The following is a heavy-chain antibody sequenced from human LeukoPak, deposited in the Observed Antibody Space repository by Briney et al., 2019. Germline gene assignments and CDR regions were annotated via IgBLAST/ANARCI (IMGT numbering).Heavy chain of an antibody. J-gene: IGHJ5*02. V-gene: IGHV1-8*01. D-gene: IGHD1-14*01. CDR3: ARGPRNDP. Sequence: GASVKVSYKTSGYPFTTSEINWVRQAAGQGLEWMGWVHPNTGNTAYAQRFQGGVTMTRDTSISTAYMELSSLTSNDAAVYFCARGPRNDPWGQGTLGTVSS. CDR1: GYPFTTSE. CDR2: VHPNTGNT.